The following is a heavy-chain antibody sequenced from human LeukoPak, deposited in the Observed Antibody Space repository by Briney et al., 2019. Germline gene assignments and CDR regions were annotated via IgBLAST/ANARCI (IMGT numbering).Heavy chain of an antibody. Sequence: GGSLRLSCTVSGFTFSSYALNWVRKAPGKGLGWMSLIYADGRSIYYADSVKGQFTISRDNSKNTVYLQMNSLRAEDTAVYYCARGEMWRGAFDIWGQGTMVTVSS. V-gene: IGHV3-23*01. J-gene: IGHJ3*02. CDR3: ARGEMWRGAFDI. CDR2: IYADGRSI. CDR1: GFTFSSYA. D-gene: IGHD2-21*01.